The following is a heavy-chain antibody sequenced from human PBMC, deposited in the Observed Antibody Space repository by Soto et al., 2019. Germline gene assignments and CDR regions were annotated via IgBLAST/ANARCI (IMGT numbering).Heavy chain of an antibody. Sequence: GGSLRLSCAASGFTFSSYWMSWVRQAPGKGLEWVANIKQDGSEKYYVDSVKGRFTISRDNAKNSLYLQMNSLRAEDTAVYYCARGGDYNWNDWDRPYYFDYWGQGTLVTVSS. D-gene: IGHD1-20*01. CDR2: IKQDGSEK. CDR1: GFTFSSYW. CDR3: ARGGDYNWNDWDRPYYFDY. V-gene: IGHV3-7*01. J-gene: IGHJ4*02.